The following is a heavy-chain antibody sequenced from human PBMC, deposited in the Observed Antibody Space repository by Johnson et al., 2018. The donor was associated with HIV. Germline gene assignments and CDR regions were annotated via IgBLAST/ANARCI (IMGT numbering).Heavy chain of an antibody. D-gene: IGHD6-13*01. V-gene: IGHV3-23*04. CDR1: GFTFDDYA. J-gene: IGHJ3*02. CDR3: AKVPSSSWTSRPI. CDR2: ISWDGGST. Sequence: VQLVESGGGLVKPGGSLRLSCAASGFTFDDYAMHWVRQAPGKGLEWVSLISWDGGSTYYADSVKGRFTISRDNSKNTLYLQMNSLRAEDTAVYYCAKVPSSSWTSRPIWGQWTMVTVSS.